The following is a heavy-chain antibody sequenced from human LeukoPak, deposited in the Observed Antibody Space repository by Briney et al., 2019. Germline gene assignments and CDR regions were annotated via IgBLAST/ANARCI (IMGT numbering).Heavy chain of an antibody. J-gene: IGHJ4*02. V-gene: IGHV4-39*01. CDR1: GGSISSSSYY. Sequence: SETLSLTCTVSGGSISSSSYYWGWIRQPPGKGLEWIGSIYYSGSTYYNPSLKSRVTISVDTSKNQFSLKLSSVTAADTAVYYCARRIFGGSFDYRGQGTLVTVSS. CDR3: ARRIFGGSFDY. CDR2: IYYSGST. D-gene: IGHD3-3*02.